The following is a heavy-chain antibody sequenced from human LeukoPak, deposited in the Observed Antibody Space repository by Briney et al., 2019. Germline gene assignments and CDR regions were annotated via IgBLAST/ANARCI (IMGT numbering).Heavy chain of an antibody. CDR3: ARHSSGWYFYFDY. Sequence: PSETLSLTCTVSGGSISSSGDYWGWIRQPPGKGLDWIGSIYYSGSTYYNPSLKSRVTISVDTSKNQFSLKLSSVTAADTAVYYCARHSSGWYFYFDYWGQGTLVAVSS. CDR2: IYYSGST. V-gene: IGHV4-39*01. CDR1: GGSISSSGDY. J-gene: IGHJ4*02. D-gene: IGHD6-19*01.